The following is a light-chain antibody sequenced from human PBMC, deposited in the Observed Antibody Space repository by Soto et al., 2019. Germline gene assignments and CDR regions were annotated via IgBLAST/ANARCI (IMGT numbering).Light chain of an antibody. J-gene: IGLJ1*01. CDR2: ENN. Sequence: QSVLTQPPSVSAAPGQKVTISCSGSSSNIGNNYVSWYQQLPGTAPKLLIYENNKRPSGIPDRFSCSKSGTSATLGITGLQTGDEADYYCGTWDSSLSRGVFGTGTKVTVL. CDR1: SSNIGNNY. V-gene: IGLV1-51*02. CDR3: GTWDSSLSRGV.